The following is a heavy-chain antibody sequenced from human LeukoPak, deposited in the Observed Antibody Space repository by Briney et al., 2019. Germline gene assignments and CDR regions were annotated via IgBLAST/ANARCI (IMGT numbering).Heavy chain of an antibody. D-gene: IGHD3-22*01. CDR2: ISYDGSNK. J-gene: IGHJ4*02. CDR1: GFTLSSYT. Sequence: PGGSLRLSCAASGFTLSSYTMPWVRQAPGKGLEWVAVISYDGSNKYYADSVKGRFTISRDNSKNTLYLQMNSLRAEDTAMYYCARDYYNSSGYYYGGYWGQGTVVTVSS. V-gene: IGHV3-30-3*01. CDR3: ARDYYNSSGYYYGGY.